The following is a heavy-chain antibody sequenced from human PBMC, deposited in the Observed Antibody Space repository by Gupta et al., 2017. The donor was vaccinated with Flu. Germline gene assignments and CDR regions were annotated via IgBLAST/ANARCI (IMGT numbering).Heavy chain of an antibody. Sequence: EVPLVESGGGFVKPGGSLRLSCAASGFTFDNAWLTWGRQAPGKGLELVGRIKGKTGAGTTDYTAHVRGRFTISRDDSKNTLYLQWNSLKSGDTAVYYCPKEVEGCRCVDHWGQGTRGTVSS. CDR3: PKEVEGCRCVDH. D-gene: IGHD1-1*01. CDR2: IKGKTGAGTT. CDR1: GFTFDNAW. V-gene: IGHV3-15*01. J-gene: IGHJ4*02.